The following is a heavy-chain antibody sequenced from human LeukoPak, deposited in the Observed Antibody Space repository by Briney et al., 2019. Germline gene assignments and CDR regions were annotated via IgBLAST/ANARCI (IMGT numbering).Heavy chain of an antibody. CDR2: ISSSSSNI. Sequence: GGSLRLSCAASGFAFNGHGMNWVRQAPGKGLEWVSYISSSSSNIYSADFVKGRFSIPRDNAKNSVYLQMNSLRDEDTAVYYCVSQYCSGGSCFSHWGQGTLVTVSS. D-gene: IGHD2-15*01. J-gene: IGHJ4*02. V-gene: IGHV3-48*02. CDR3: VSQYCSGGSCFSH. CDR1: GFAFNGHG.